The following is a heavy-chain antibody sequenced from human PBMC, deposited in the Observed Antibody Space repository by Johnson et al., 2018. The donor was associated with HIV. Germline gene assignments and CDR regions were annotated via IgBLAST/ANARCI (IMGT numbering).Heavy chain of an antibody. CDR1: GFTFSDYY. V-gene: IGHV3-11*04. Sequence: QVQLVESGGGLVRPGGSLRLSCAASGFTFSDYYMTWIRQAPGKGLECVSYISSSGRTIYYADSVKGRFTIPRDTAKNSLYLQMNRLSAEDTAVYYCAREEGNYILTRGDAFDIWGQGTTVTVSS. J-gene: IGHJ3*02. CDR2: ISSSGRTI. D-gene: IGHD3-9*01. CDR3: AREEGNYILTRGDAFDI.